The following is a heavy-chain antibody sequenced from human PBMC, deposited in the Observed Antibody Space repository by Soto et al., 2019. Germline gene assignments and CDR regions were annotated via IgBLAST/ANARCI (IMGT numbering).Heavy chain of an antibody. D-gene: IGHD1-26*01. CDR2: IVVGSGDT. CDR3: AAEVGYL. J-gene: IGHJ5*02. CDR1: GYTFTNSA. V-gene: IGHV1-58*01. Sequence: QMQLVQSGPEVKKPGTSVKVSCKGSGYTFTNSAVQWVRQARGQRLEWMGWIVVGSGDTKYAQKFQERVTVARDVSTSTAYMELSSLRSEDTAVYYCAAEVGYLWGQGPLVTVSS.